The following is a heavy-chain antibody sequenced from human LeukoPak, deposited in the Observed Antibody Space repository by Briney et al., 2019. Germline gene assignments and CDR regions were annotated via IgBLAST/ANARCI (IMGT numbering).Heavy chain of an antibody. D-gene: IGHD1-26*01. Sequence: GGTLRLSCAASGFTFSSYGVSWVRHAPGKGREWVSGISSRGGSTYFADSVKGRFTISRDNSKNTLYVEMNSLRAEDTAVYYCAKEGYSGSQFDYWGQGTLVTVSS. CDR3: AKEGYSGSQFDY. CDR2: ISSRGGST. V-gene: IGHV3-23*01. J-gene: IGHJ4*02. CDR1: GFTFSSYG.